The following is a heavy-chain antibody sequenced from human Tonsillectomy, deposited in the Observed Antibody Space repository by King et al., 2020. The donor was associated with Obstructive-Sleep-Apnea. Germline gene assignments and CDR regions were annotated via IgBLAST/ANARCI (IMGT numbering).Heavy chain of an antibody. CDR1: GGSISSGGYY. CDR2: IYYSGST. CDR3: AGRYYYDSSGHYWYFDL. D-gene: IGHD3-22*01. V-gene: IGHV4-31*03. J-gene: IGHJ2*01. Sequence: QLQESGPGLVKPSQTLSLTCTVSGGSISSGGYYWSWIRQHPGKGLEWIGYIYYSGSTYYNPSLKSRVTISVDTSKNQFSLKLSSLTAADTAVYYCAGRYYYDSSGHYWYFDLWGRGTLVTVSS.